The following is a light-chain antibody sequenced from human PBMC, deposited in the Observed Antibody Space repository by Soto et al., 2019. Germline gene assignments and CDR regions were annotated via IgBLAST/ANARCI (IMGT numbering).Light chain of an antibody. J-gene: IGLJ3*02. CDR2: VEGSGSY. CDR1: SGHSSYV. CDR3: ETWDSHTWV. Sequence: QSVLTQSSSASASLGSSVKLTCTLTSGHSSYVIAWHQQQPGKAPRYLMKVEGSGSYNKGSGVPDRFSGSSSGADRYLTISNLQSEDEADYYCETWDSHTWVFGGGTKLPS. V-gene: IGLV4-60*03.